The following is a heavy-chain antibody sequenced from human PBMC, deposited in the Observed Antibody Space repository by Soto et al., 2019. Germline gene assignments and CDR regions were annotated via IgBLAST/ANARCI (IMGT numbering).Heavy chain of an antibody. D-gene: IGHD6-25*01. CDR3: ARGLSGTYHF. J-gene: IGHJ4*02. V-gene: IGHV1-8*01. CDR2: MNPNSGYT. CDR1: GYTFTDFD. Sequence: QVHLVQSGAEVKRPGASVKVSCTASGYTFTDFDINWVRQASGQGLEWIGWMNPNSGYTGYAQKFQGRVTMTRHTFISTAYMELSSLTSEDTAVYYCARGLSGTYHFWGQGTLVTVSS.